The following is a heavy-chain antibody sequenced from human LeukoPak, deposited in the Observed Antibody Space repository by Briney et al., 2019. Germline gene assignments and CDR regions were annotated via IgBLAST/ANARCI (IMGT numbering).Heavy chain of an antibody. V-gene: IGHV3-11*04. D-gene: IGHD1-26*01. J-gene: IGHJ4*02. CDR3: AKDGPKLQKYYFDY. Sequence: PGGSLRLSCAASGFTFSDNYMSWIRQAPGKGLEWVSYISSSSSTIYYADSVKGRFTISRDNSKNTLYLQMNTLRSEDTAVYYCAKDGPKLQKYYFDYWGQGTLVTVSS. CDR2: ISSSSSTI. CDR1: GFTFSDNY.